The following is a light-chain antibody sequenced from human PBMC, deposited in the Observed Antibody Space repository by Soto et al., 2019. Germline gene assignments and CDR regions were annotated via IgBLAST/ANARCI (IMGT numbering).Light chain of an antibody. CDR1: HNFSASY. CDR3: QQYIRSPYT. Sequence: EIVLTQSPATLSLSPGEGAALSCRASHNFSASYLAWYQQKPGQAPRLLMHGSSNRAVGIPDRFSGSGSGTEFTLPSSSLEPEDFAVYYCQQYIRSPYTFGEGTRLEI. V-gene: IGKV3-20*01. CDR2: GSS. J-gene: IGKJ2*01.